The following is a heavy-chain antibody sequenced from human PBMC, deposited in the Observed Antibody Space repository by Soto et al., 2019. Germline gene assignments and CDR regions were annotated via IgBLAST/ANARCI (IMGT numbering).Heavy chain of an antibody. D-gene: IGHD1-1*01. J-gene: IGHJ4*02. Sequence: ASVKVSCKVSGHTLSQFSIHWVRQAPGKGLEWMGGFDPEDDETVYAEKFQGRLTMTQDTSTDTAYMELSSLRADDPAVYSCANLIPGNWLHVLDNWGQGTLVTASS. CDR3: ANLIPGNWLHVLDN. CDR1: GHTLSQFS. V-gene: IGHV1-24*01. CDR2: FDPEDDET.